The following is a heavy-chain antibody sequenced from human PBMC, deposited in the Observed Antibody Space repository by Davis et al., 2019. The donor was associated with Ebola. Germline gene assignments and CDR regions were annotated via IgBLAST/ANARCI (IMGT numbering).Heavy chain of an antibody. CDR2: IKSKTDGGTT. Sequence: PGGSLRLSCAASGFTFSNAWMTWVRQAPGKGLEWVGRIKSKTDGGTTEYAAPVRGRFTISRDDSKNTLYLQMNSLKTEDTAVYYCTTGIGYSSSSAYLDYWGQGTLVTVSS. J-gene: IGHJ4*02. V-gene: IGHV3-15*01. CDR1: GFTFSNAW. D-gene: IGHD6-13*01. CDR3: TTGIGYSSSSAYLDY.